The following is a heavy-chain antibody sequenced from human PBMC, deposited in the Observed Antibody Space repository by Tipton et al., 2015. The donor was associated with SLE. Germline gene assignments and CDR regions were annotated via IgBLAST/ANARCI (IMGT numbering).Heavy chain of an antibody. CDR1: GGSFSGYY. V-gene: IGHV4-34*01. CDR3: AREDGSGTSYRGELDY. Sequence: TLSLTCAVYGGSFSGYYWSWIRQPPGEGLEWSGEINHSGSTNYNPSLKSRGTISVDTSKNQFSLKLSSVTAADTAVYYCAREDGSGTSYRGELDYWGQGTLVAVSS. D-gene: IGHD3-10*01. J-gene: IGHJ4*02. CDR2: INHSGST.